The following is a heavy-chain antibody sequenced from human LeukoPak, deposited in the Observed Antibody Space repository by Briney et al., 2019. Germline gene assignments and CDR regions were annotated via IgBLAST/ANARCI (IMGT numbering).Heavy chain of an antibody. V-gene: IGHV4-4*07. J-gene: IGHJ6*03. Sequence: PSETLSLTCTVSGGSISSYYWSWIRQPAGKGLEWIGRIYTSGSTNYNPSLKSRVTMSVDTSKNQFSLKLSSVTAADTAVYYCARDTSVVPAAMSPYYYYMDVWSKGTTVTVSS. CDR3: ARDTSVVPAAMSPYYYYMDV. CDR2: IYTSGST. CDR1: GGSISSYY. D-gene: IGHD2-2*01.